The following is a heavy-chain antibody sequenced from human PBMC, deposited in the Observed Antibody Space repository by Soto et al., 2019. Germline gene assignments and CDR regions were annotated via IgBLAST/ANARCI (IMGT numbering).Heavy chain of an antibody. CDR2: ISGGSSTI. CDR3: ARSYGYDDY. J-gene: IGHJ4*02. Sequence: GGSLRLSCAASGFTFSTYSMNWVRQAPGKGLEWVSYISGGSSTIYYADSVKGRFTISRDNAKNSLYLQMNSLRAEDTAVYYCARSYGYDDYWGQGTLVTVSS. D-gene: IGHD5-18*01. V-gene: IGHV3-48*01. CDR1: GFTFSTYS.